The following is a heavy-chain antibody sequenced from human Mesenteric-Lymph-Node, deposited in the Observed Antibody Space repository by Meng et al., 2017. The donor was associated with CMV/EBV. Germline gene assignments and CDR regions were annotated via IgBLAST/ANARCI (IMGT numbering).Heavy chain of an antibody. CDR3: VSRRYSGYDYLD. Sequence: SETLSLTCTVPGGSVSSRNYYWSWIRQLPGKGLEWIAYSYKSGSTDYNPSLKSRVTISVDTSRNQFSLRLSSVTAADTAVYYCVSRRYSGYDYLDWGQGTLVTVSS. CDR1: GGSVSSRNYY. CDR2: SYKSGST. D-gene: IGHD5-12*01. V-gene: IGHV4-61*01. J-gene: IGHJ4*02.